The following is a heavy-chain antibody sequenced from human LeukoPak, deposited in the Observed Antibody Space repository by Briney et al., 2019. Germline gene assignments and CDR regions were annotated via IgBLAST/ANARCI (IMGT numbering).Heavy chain of an antibody. CDR1: GFTFSSYA. J-gene: IGHJ6*03. CDR2: ISGSGGST. Sequence: GGSLRLSCAASGFTFSSYAMSWVRQAPGKGLEWVSAISGSGGSTYYADSVKGRFTISRDNSKNTLYLQMNSLRAEDTAVYYCAKDIQGYYYYYMDVWGKGTTVTVSS. V-gene: IGHV3-23*01. CDR3: AKDIQGYYYYYMDV. D-gene: IGHD5-18*01.